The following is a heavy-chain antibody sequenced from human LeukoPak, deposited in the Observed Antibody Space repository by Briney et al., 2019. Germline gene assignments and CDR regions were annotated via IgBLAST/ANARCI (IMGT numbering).Heavy chain of an antibody. CDR3: AREGKPYYDSSGYAY. V-gene: IGHV4-59*12. CDR2: IYYSGST. Sequence: PSETLSLTCTVSGGSISSYYWSWIRQPPGKGLDWIGYIYYSGSTNYNPSLKSRVTISVDTSKNQFSLKLSSVTAADTAVYYCAREGKPYYDSSGYAYWGQGTLVTVSS. J-gene: IGHJ4*02. CDR1: GGSISSYY. D-gene: IGHD3-22*01.